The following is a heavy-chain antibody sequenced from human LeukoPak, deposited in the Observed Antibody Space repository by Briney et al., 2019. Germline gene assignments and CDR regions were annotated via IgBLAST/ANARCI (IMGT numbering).Heavy chain of an antibody. D-gene: IGHD3-9*01. J-gene: IGHJ6*03. CDR1: GYTFTSYD. CDR3: AREVRGILTGYRYYYMDV. CDR2: MNPNSGNT. Sequence: ASVKVSCKAPGYTFTSYDINWVRQATGQGLEWMGWMNPNSGNTGYAQKFQGRVTITRNTSISTAYMELSSLRSEDTAVYYCAREVRGILTGYRYYYMDVWGKGTTVTVSS. V-gene: IGHV1-8*03.